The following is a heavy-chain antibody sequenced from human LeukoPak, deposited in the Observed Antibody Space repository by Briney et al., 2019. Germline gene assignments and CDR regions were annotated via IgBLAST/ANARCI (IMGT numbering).Heavy chain of an antibody. CDR2: ISSGSTSV. V-gene: IGHV3-48*04. Sequence: GGSLRLSCTASGFTFSPYAMNWVRQAPGKGLEWVSYISSGSTSVYYADSVKGRFIISRDNAKNSLSLQMNSLRAEDTAVYFCVRDNIAAAGDDNFDIWGQGTMVTVSS. CDR1: GFTFSPYA. CDR3: VRDNIAAAGDDNFDI. J-gene: IGHJ3*02. D-gene: IGHD6-13*01.